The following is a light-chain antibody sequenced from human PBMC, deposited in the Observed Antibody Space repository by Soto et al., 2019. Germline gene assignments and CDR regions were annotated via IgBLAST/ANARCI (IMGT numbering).Light chain of an antibody. CDR2: DVS. J-gene: IGLJ3*02. CDR1: SSDVDGFKY. Sequence: QSVLTQPASVSGSPGQSITISCTGTSSDVDGFKYVSWYQQHPGKAPKLMIYDVSRRPSGISTRFSGSKSGNTASLTISGLQAEDEADYYCTSYTDTISRVFGGGTQLTVL. V-gene: IGLV2-14*01. CDR3: TSYTDTISRV.